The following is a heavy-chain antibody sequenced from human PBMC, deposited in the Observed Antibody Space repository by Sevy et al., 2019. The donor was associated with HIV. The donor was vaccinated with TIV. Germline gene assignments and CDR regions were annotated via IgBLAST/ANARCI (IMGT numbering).Heavy chain of an antibody. CDR3: APDYRGRYFDWLFSRQNPYSYYSGMDV. CDR2: FDPEDGET. V-gene: IGHV1-24*01. J-gene: IGHJ6*02. Sequence: ASVKVSCKVSGYTLTELSMHWVRQAPGKGLEWMGGFDPEDGETIYAQKFQGRVNMTEDTSTDTAYMGLSSLRSEDTARYYCAPDYRGRYFDWLFSRQNPYSYYSGMDVWGQGTTVTVSS. D-gene: IGHD3-9*01. CDR1: GYTLTELS.